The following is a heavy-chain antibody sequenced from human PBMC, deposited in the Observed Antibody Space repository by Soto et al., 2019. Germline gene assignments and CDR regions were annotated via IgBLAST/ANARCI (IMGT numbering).Heavy chain of an antibody. CDR3: ARRPGITGTTACCDP. J-gene: IGHJ5*02. D-gene: IGHD1-7*01. CDR1: GYTITRYG. CDR2: ISAYNGNT. Sequence: APVKVSCKASGYTITRYGISWERQPPGQGLERMGWISAYNGNTNYAQKLQGRDTMTTDTTPSTAYMELRSLRSDDTAVDYCARRPGITGTTACCDPWGQGT. V-gene: IGHV1-18*04.